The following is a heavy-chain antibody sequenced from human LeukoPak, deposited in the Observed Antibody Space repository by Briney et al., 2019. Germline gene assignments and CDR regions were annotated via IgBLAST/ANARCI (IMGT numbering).Heavy chain of an antibody. CDR3: AKDHSSGYYLANYYFDY. Sequence: GGSLRLSCAASGFTFSSYSMNWVRQAPGKGLEWVSYISSSSSTIYYADSVKGRFTISGDNAKNSLYLQMNSLRAEDTAVYYCAKDHSSGYYLANYYFDYWGQGTLVTVSS. J-gene: IGHJ4*02. CDR2: ISSSSSTI. CDR1: GFTFSSYS. D-gene: IGHD3-22*01. V-gene: IGHV3-48*01.